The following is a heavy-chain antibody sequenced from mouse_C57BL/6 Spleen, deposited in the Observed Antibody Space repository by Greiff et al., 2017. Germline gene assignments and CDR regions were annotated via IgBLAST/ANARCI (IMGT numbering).Heavy chain of an antibody. CDR3: ARAPYYYGSLYAMDY. Sequence: EVHLVESGGGLVKPGGSLKLSCAASGFTFSSYAMSWVRQTPEKRLEWVATISDGGSYTYYPDNVKGRFTISRDNAKNNLYLQMSHLKSEDTAMYYCARAPYYYGSLYAMDYWGQGTSVTVS. V-gene: IGHV5-4*01. D-gene: IGHD1-1*01. CDR1: GFTFSSYA. CDR2: ISDGGSYT. J-gene: IGHJ4*01.